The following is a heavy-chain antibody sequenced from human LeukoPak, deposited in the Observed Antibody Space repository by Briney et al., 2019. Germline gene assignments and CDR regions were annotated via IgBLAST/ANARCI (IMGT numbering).Heavy chain of an antibody. D-gene: IGHD2-15*01. CDR1: GYTFTSYD. CDR3: ARETSLGYCSGGSCYSYWFDP. J-gene: IGHJ5*02. V-gene: IGHV1-8*01. Sequence: GASVKVSCKASGYTFTSYDINWVRQATGQGLESMGWINPNSGNTGYAQKFQGRVTMTRNTSISTAYMELSSLRSEDTAVYYCARETSLGYCSGGSCYSYWFDPWGQGTLVTVSS. CDR2: INPNSGNT.